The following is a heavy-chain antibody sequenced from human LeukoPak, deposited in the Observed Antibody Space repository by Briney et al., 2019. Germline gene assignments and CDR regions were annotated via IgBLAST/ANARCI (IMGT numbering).Heavy chain of an antibody. CDR3: AKDRKNTMVRGVQFDP. CDR2: ISGSGGST. CDR1: GFTFSSYG. J-gene: IGHJ5*02. D-gene: IGHD3-10*01. V-gene: IGHV3-23*01. Sequence: PGGSLRLSCAASGFTFSSYGMSWVRQAPGKGLEWVSAISGSGGSTYYADSVKGRFTISRDNSKNTLYLQMNSLRAEDTAVYYCAKDRKNTMVRGVQFDPWGQGTLVTVSS.